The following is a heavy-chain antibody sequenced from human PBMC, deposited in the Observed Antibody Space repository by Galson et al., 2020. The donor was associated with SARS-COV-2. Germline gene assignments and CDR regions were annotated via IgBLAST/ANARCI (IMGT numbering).Heavy chain of an antibody. CDR1: GFGFISYG. V-gene: IGHV3-30*18. Sequence: GGSLRLSCAASGFGFISYGMHWVRQAPGKGPEWVALISYDGSHKYYGDSVKGRFTISRDNSKKTLFLQMNSLRADDTAVYYCAKEDHDYGAPRAPSNYYGMDVWGQGTTVTVSS. CDR3: AKEDHDYGAPRAPSNYYGMDV. CDR2: ISYDGSHK. D-gene: IGHD4-17*01. J-gene: IGHJ6*02.